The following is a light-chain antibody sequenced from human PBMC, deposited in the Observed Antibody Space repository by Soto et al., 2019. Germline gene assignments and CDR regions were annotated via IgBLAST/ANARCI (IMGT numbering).Light chain of an antibody. CDR2: WAS. J-gene: IGKJ5*01. Sequence: DIVMTQSPDSLAVSLGERATINCKSSQSVLYSSNNKNYLTWHQQKQGQPPKLLIYWASTRESGVPDRFSGSGSGTDFTLTSSSLLAEDVAGYYCQQYYSTPITFGQGTRLQIK. V-gene: IGKV4-1*01. CDR1: QSVLYSSNNKNY. CDR3: QQYYSTPIT.